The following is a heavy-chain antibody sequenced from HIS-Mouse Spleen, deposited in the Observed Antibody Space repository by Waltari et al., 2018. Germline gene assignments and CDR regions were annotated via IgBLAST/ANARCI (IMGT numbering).Heavy chain of an antibody. CDR3: AREIPYSSSWYDWYFDL. D-gene: IGHD6-13*01. CDR1: GGSISSSSYY. CDR2: IYYRGRT. J-gene: IGHJ2*01. V-gene: IGHV4-39*07. Sequence: QLQLQESGPGLVKPSETLSLTCTVSGGSISSSSYYWGWIRQPPGKGLEWIGSIYYRGRTSYNPSRKSRVTISVDTSKNQFSRKLSSVTAADTAVYYCAREIPYSSSWYDWYFDLWGRGTLVTVSS.